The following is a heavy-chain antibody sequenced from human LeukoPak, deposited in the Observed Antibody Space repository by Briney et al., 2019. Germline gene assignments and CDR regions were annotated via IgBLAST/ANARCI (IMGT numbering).Heavy chain of an antibody. CDR1: GGSISSGGYS. V-gene: IGHV4-30-2*03. J-gene: IGHJ4*02. CDR2: IYYSGST. D-gene: IGHD3-22*01. Sequence: PSETLSLTCAVSGGSISSGGYSWSWIRQPPGKGLEWIGSIYYSGSTYYNPSLKSRVTISVDTSKNQFSLKLSSVTAAGTAVYYCARLPYYDSSGYPPLPFDYWGQGTLVTVSS. CDR3: ARLPYYDSSGYPPLPFDY.